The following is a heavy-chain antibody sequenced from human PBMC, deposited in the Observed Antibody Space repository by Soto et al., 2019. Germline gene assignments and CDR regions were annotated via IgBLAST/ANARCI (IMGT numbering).Heavy chain of an antibody. Sequence: PGESLKISCAASGFTFSNAWMSWVRQAPGKGLEWVGRIKSKTDGGTTDYAAPVKGRFTISRDDSKNTLYLQMNSLKTEDTAVYYCTAGAEDAFDIWCQGTMVTVSS. CDR1: GFTFSNAW. V-gene: IGHV3-15*01. CDR3: TAGAEDAFDI. D-gene: IGHD3-10*01. CDR2: IKSKTDGGTT. J-gene: IGHJ3*02.